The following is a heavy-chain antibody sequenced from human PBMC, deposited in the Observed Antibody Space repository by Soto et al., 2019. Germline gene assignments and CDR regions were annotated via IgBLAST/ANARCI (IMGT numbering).Heavy chain of an antibody. V-gene: IGHV3-48*04. CDR3: ARDPEGINDFDY. CDR1: GFTFSNYG. CDR2: INAPGETK. D-gene: IGHD2-21*01. Sequence: EVQLVESGGGLEQPGGSLRLSCAASGFTFSNYGMNWARQAPGRGLEWVTHINAPGETKSYSDSVKGRFTVSRDDAKNSLYLQMSSLRADDTAIYYCARDPEGINDFDYWGQGTLVTVSS. J-gene: IGHJ4*02.